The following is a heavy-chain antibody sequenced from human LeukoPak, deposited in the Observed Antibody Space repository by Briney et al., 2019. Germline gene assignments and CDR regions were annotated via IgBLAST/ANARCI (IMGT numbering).Heavy chain of an antibody. CDR2: INHSGST. D-gene: IGHD6-19*01. CDR1: GGSFSGYY. V-gene: IGHV4-34*01. CDR3: ARGRVPSYSSGLDY. Sequence: SETRSLTCAVYGGSFSGYYWSWIRQPPGKGLEWIGEINHSGSTNYNPSLKSRVTVSVDTSKNQFSLKLSSVTAADTAVYYCARGRVPSYSSGLDYWGEGTLVTVSS. J-gene: IGHJ4*02.